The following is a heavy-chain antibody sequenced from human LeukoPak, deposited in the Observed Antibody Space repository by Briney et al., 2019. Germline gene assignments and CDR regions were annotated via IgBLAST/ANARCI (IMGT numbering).Heavy chain of an antibody. CDR1: GYTFTGYY. Sequence: ASVKVSCKASGYTFTGYYMHWVRQAPGQGLEWMGWINPNSGDTNYAQNFQGRVTMTRDTSIITAYMELSSLRSDDTAVYYCARSQVHGHWGQGTLVTVSS. J-gene: IGHJ4*02. D-gene: IGHD5-24*01. CDR3: ARSQVHGH. V-gene: IGHV1-2*02. CDR2: INPNSGDT.